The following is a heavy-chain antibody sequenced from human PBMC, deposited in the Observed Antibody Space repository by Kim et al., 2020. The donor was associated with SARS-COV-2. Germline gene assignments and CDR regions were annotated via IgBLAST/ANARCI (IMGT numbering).Heavy chain of an antibody. J-gene: IGHJ3*02. CDR3: ARSDEHPDAFDI. Sequence: RYSPAFPGQVTISADKSISTAYLQWSSLKASDTAMYYCARSDEHPDAFDIWGQGTMVTVSS. V-gene: IGHV5-51*01.